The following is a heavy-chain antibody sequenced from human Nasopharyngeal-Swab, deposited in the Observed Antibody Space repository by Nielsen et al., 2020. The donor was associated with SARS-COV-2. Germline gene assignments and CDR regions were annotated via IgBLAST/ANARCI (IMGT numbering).Heavy chain of an antibody. V-gene: IGHV3-73*01. J-gene: IGHJ4*02. D-gene: IGHD6-19*01. Sequence: GESLKISCAASGFTFSGFAMHWVRQASGKGLEWVGRIRDKANSYATAYAASVKGRFTISRDDSKNTAYLQMNSLKTEDTAVYYCTSTKGIGVVGEFDYWGQGTLVTVSS. CDR1: GFTFSGFA. CDR2: IRDKANSYAT. CDR3: TSTKGIGVVGEFDY.